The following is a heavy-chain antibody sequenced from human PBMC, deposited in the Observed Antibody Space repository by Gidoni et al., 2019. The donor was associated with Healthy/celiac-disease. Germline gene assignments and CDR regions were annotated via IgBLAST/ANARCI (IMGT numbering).Heavy chain of an antibody. Sequence: QVHLVESGGGLGKTVGSLSLSCADSGLTFSDYYMSCLRPAPGKGLEWVSYISSSGSTIYYADSVKGRLTISRENAKNSLYLQMNSLRAEDTAVYYCARGTVGAGDIWGQGTMVTVSS. CDR3: ARGTVGAGDI. V-gene: IGHV3-11*01. CDR2: ISSSGSTI. CDR1: GLTFSDYY. J-gene: IGHJ3*02. D-gene: IGHD1-26*01.